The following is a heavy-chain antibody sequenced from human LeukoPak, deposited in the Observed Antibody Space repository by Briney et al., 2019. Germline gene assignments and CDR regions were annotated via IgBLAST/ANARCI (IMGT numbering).Heavy chain of an antibody. CDR3: AKVNFYCSSTSCFQSWFDP. V-gene: IGHV3-23*01. D-gene: IGHD2-2*01. Sequence: GGSLRLSCAASGFTFSSYAMSWVRRAPGKGLEWVSAIGGSGGSTYYADSVKGRFTISRDNSKNTLYLQMNSLRAEDTAVYYYAKVNFYCSSTSCFQSWFDPWGQGTLVTVSS. CDR1: GFTFSSYA. CDR2: IGGSGGST. J-gene: IGHJ5*02.